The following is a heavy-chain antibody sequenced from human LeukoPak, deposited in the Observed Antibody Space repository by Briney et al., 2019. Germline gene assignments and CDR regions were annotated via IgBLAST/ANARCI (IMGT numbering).Heavy chain of an antibody. V-gene: IGHV3-23*01. J-gene: IGHJ4*02. D-gene: IGHD3-22*01. CDR3: AKTNGYYDL. Sequence: GGPLRLSCAASGFTFSSNGKSWVRKATGKGLEWVSSISGSGDKTYYADSVKGRFTISRDNSKSTMYLQMNSLRAEDTSVYHCAKTNGYYDLWGQGTLVIVSS. CDR1: GFTFSSNG. CDR2: ISGSGDKT.